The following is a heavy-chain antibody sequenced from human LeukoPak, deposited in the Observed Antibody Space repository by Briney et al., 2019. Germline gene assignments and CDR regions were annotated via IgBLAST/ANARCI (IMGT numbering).Heavy chain of an antibody. Sequence: GGSLRLSCAASGFTFSDYYMSWIRQAPGKGLEWVSYISSSGSTIYYADSVKGRFTISRDNAKNSLYLQMNSLRAEDTAVYYCARAGRVEMATINLDYWGQGTLVTVSS. CDR2: ISSSGSTI. CDR3: ARAGRVEMATINLDY. D-gene: IGHD5-24*01. CDR1: GFTFSDYY. V-gene: IGHV3-11*04. J-gene: IGHJ4*02.